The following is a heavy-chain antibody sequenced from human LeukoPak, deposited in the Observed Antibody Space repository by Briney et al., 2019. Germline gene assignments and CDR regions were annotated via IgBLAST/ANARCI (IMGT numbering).Heavy chain of an antibody. J-gene: IGHJ3*01. CDR3: ARVLMITFGGFN. Sequence: GGSLRLSCVASGFTFSSYWMSWVRQAPGKGLEWVANIKQDGSENFYVDSVKGRFTISRDNAKNSLYLQMNSLRAEDTAVYYCARVLMITFGGFNWGQGTMVTVSS. CDR2: IKQDGSEN. D-gene: IGHD3-16*01. CDR1: GFTFSSYW. V-gene: IGHV3-7*01.